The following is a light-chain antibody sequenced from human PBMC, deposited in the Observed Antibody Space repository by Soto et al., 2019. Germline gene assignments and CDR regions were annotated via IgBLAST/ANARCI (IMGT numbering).Light chain of an antibody. Sequence: EIVMTQSPATLSLSPGERATLSCRASQSVSSNLAWYQQKPGQAPTLLIYGASTRATGIPARFSGSGSGTEFTLTISSLQSEDFAVYYCQQYNNWSWTFGQGTKVEIK. CDR3: QQYNNWSWT. CDR2: GAS. V-gene: IGKV3-15*01. CDR1: QSVSSN. J-gene: IGKJ1*01.